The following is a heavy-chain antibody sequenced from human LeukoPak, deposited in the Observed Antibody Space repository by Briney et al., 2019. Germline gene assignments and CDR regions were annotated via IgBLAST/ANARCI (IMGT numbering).Heavy chain of an antibody. CDR3: ARTEYYYDSSGYYLLDY. CDR1: GGTFSSYA. V-gene: IGHV1-69*13. D-gene: IGHD3-22*01. Sequence: SVKVSCKASGGTFSSYAISWVRQAPGQGLEWMGGIIPIFGTANYAQKFQGRVTITADESTSTAYMELSSLRSEDTAVYYCARTEYYYDSSGYYLLDYWGQGTLVTVSS. CDR2: IIPIFGTA. J-gene: IGHJ4*02.